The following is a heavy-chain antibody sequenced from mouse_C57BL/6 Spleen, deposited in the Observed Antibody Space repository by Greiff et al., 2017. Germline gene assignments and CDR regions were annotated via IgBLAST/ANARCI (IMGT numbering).Heavy chain of an antibody. D-gene: IGHD1-1*01. CDR1: GFSFNTYA. Sequence: EVQLVESGGGLVQPKGSLKLSCAASGFSFNTYAMNWVRQAPGKGLEWVARIRSKSNNYATYYADSVKDRFTISRDDSESMLYLQMNNLKTEDTAMYYCVRHGYYGSSSYAMDYWGQGTSVTVSS. CDR3: VRHGYYGSSSYAMDY. J-gene: IGHJ4*01. V-gene: IGHV10-1*01. CDR2: IRSKSNNYAT.